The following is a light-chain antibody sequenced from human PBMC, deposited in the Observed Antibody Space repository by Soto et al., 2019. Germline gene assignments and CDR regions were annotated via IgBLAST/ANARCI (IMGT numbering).Light chain of an antibody. V-gene: IGLV2-11*01. J-gene: IGLJ1*01. CDR3: CSYAGSYSYV. CDR2: DVS. Sequence: QSALTQPRSVSGSPGQSVTISCTGTSSDVGINIYVSWYQQHPGKAPKLMIYDVSRRPSGVPDRFSGSKSGNTASLTISGLQAEDEADYYCCSYAGSYSYVFGTGTKVTVL. CDR1: SSDVGINIY.